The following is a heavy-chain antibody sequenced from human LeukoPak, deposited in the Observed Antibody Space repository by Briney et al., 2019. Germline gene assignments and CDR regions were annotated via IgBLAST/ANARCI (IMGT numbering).Heavy chain of an antibody. J-gene: IGHJ4*02. CDR2: IWYDGTSK. Sequence: RGSLRLSCAASGFILSAYGVHWVRQAPGKGLEWVGVIWYDGTSKDYADSVKGRFTFSRDNSKNTLYLQMSSLTVEDTAVYYCARSQSSSLIDYWGQGTLVTVSS. D-gene: IGHD6-13*01. V-gene: IGHV3-33*01. CDR3: ARSQSSSLIDY. CDR1: GFILSAYG.